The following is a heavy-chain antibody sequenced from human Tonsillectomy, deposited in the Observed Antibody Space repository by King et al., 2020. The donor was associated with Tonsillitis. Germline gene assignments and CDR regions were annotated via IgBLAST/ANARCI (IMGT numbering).Heavy chain of an antibody. CDR1: GFTFSSYA. J-gene: IGHJ4*02. CDR2: ISGSGGSI. Sequence: VQLVESGGGLVQPGGSLRLSCAASGFTFSSYAMSWVRQAPGKGLEWVSAISGSGGSIYYADSVKGRFTIPRDNSKNTLYLQVNSLRAEDTAVYYCAKEYYDILTGYYARPFDYWGQGTLVTVSS. CDR3: AKEYYDILTGYYARPFDY. D-gene: IGHD3-9*01. V-gene: IGHV3-23*04.